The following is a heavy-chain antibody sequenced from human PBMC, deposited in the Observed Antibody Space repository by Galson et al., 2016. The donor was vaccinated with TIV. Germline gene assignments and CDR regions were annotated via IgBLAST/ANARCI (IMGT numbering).Heavy chain of an antibody. CDR1: GFTFSSFG. D-gene: IGHD6-13*01. J-gene: IGHJ5*02. V-gene: IGHV3-33*01. CDR3: ARARSAPGWFDT. Sequence: SLRLSCAASGFTFSSFGMHWVRQAPGKGLEWVAVIWYDGLNQYYTDSVKGRFTISRDNSKNTLYLQMNSLRVEDTAMYYCARARSAPGWFDTWGQGTLVTVSS. CDR2: IWYDGLNQ.